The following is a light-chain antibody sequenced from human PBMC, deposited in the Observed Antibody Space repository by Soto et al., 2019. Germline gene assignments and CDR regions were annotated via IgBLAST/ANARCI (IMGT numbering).Light chain of an antibody. CDR1: RSVSNN. V-gene: IGKV3-15*01. CDR3: QQYNNWPLT. Sequence: EIVMTQSPATLSVSPGERATLSCRASRSVSNNLAWYRQKPGQAPRLLIYGASARATGIPARFSGSGSGTEFTLTISSLQSEDFAVYYCQQYNNWPLTFGGGTKVEIK. J-gene: IGKJ4*01. CDR2: GAS.